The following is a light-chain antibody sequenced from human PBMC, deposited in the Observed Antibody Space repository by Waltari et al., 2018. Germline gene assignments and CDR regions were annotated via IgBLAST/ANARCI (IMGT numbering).Light chain of an antibody. CDR1: QDVSNY. Sequence: DIQMTQSPSSLSASVGDRVTITCRASQDVSNYVAWYQQKPGKVPKLLIHSASTLLSGVPSRFSGSGSGTDFTLIISSLQPEDVATYYCQKHDSVPLTFGPGTKVEIK. V-gene: IGKV1-27*01. J-gene: IGKJ1*01. CDR2: SAS. CDR3: QKHDSVPLT.